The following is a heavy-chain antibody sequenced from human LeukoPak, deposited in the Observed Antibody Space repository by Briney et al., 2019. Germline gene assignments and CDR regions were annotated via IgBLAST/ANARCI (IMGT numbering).Heavy chain of an antibody. CDR1: GFTFSSYS. J-gene: IGHJ4*02. V-gene: IGHV3-53*01. Sequence: GGSLRLSCAASGFTFSSYSMNWVRQAPGKGLEWVSVIYSGGTTYYADSVKGRFTISRDNSKNTLYLQMNSLRGEDTAVYYCARVLSVSYCDSWGQGTLVTVSS. CDR2: IYSGGTT. CDR3: ARVLSVSYCDS. D-gene: IGHD2/OR15-2a*01.